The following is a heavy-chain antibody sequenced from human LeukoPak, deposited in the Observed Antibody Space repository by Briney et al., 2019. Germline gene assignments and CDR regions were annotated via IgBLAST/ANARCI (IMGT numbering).Heavy chain of an antibody. CDR3: ARDTIAAAGHFYYYGMDV. D-gene: IGHD6-13*01. J-gene: IGHJ6*02. CDR2: INSDGSST. Sequence: GGSLRLSCAASGFTFSSYAMSWVRQAPGEGLVWVSRINSDGSSTSYADSVKGRFTISRDNAKNTLYLQMNSLRVEDTAVYYCARDTIAAAGHFYYYGMDVWGQGTTVTVS. CDR1: GFTFSSYA. V-gene: IGHV3-74*01.